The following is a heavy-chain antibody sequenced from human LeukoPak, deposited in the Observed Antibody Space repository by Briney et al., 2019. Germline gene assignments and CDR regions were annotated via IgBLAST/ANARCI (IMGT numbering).Heavy chain of an antibody. CDR3: ARRRGSYYYYGMDV. Sequence: PSETLSLTCTVSGGSISSYYWSWIRQPPGKGLEWIGYIYYSGSTNYNPSLKSRVTISVDTSKNQFSLKLSSVTAADTAVYYCARRRGSYYYYGMDVWGQGTTVTVSS. V-gene: IGHV4-59*08. J-gene: IGHJ6*02. D-gene: IGHD1-26*01. CDR1: GGSISSYY. CDR2: IYYSGST.